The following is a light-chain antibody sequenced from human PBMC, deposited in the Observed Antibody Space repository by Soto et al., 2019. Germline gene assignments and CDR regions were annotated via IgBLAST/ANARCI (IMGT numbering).Light chain of an antibody. CDR2: SNN. CDR1: SSNIGSNT. Sequence: QTVVTQPTSASGTPGQRVTISCSGSSSNIGSNTVNWYQQLPGTAPKLLIYSNNQRPSGVPDRFSGSKSGTSASLAISGLQSEDEADYYCAAWDDSLNALVFGGGTKVTVL. V-gene: IGLV1-44*01. J-gene: IGLJ2*01. CDR3: AAWDDSLNALV.